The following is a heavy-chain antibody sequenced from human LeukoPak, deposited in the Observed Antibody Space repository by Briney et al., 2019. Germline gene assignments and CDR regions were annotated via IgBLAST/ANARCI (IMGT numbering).Heavy chain of an antibody. V-gene: IGHV4-4*07. J-gene: IGHJ5*02. CDR2: IYTSGTI. D-gene: IGHD3-10*01. CDR3: ARIIRRNWFDP. Sequence: PSETLSLTCTVSGGSISSYYWSWIRQPAGTALEWIGRIYTSGTITYNPSLKSRVTISVDTSKNQFSLKLSSVTAADTAVYYCARIIRRNWFDPWGQGTLVTVSS. CDR1: GGSISSYY.